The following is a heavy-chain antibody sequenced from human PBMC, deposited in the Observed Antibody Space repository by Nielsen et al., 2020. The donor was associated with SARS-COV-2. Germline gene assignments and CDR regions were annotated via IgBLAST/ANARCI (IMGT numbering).Heavy chain of an antibody. D-gene: IGHD4-11*01. CDR2: VNPNSGGT. Sequence: ASVKVSCKASGYTFTGHYMHWMRQAPGQGPEWMGRVNPNSGGTNYAQKFQGRVTMTRDTSINTAYMELTRLRSDDTAVYYCARGDYSNPNYWGQGSLVTVSS. CDR1: GYTFTGHY. CDR3: ARGDYSNPNY. V-gene: IGHV1-2*06. J-gene: IGHJ4*02.